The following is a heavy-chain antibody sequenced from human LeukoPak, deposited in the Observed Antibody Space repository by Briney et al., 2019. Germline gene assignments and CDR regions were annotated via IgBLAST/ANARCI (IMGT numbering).Heavy chain of an antibody. CDR1: GFTFSSYS. D-gene: IGHD6-6*01. V-gene: IGHV3-21*01. J-gene: IGHJ4*02. CDR3: ARGIAARPPPLFDY. Sequence: GGSLRLSCAASGFTFSSYSMNWVRQAPGKGLEWVSSISSSSSCIYYADSVKGRFTISRDNAKNSLYLQMNSLRAEDTAVYYCARGIAARPPPLFDYWGQGTLVTVSS. CDR2: ISSSSSCI.